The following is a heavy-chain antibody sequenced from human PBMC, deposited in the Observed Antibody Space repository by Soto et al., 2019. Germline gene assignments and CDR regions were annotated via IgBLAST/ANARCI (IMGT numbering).Heavy chain of an antibody. Sequence: VGSLRLSCAASGFTFSSYSMNWVRQAPGKGLEWVSYISSSSSTIYYADSVKGRFTISRDNAKNSLYLQMNSLRDEDTAVYYCAATYCGGDCLHYYYYGMDVWGQGTTVTVSS. J-gene: IGHJ6*02. CDR2: ISSSSSTI. D-gene: IGHD2-21*02. CDR3: AATYCGGDCLHYYYYGMDV. V-gene: IGHV3-48*02. CDR1: GFTFSSYS.